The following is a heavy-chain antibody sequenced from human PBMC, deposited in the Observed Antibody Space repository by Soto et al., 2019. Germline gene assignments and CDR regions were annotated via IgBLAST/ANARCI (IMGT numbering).Heavy chain of an antibody. Sequence: TSETLSLTCAVSGGSISSSNWWSWVRQPPGKGLEWIGEIYHSGSTNYNPSLKSRVTISVDKSKNQFSLKLSSVTAADTAVYYCARQGLYCISTSCYARGDYYYYGMDVWGQGTTVTVSS. CDR1: GGSISSSNW. D-gene: IGHD2-2*01. J-gene: IGHJ6*02. CDR3: ARQGLYCISTSCYARGDYYYYGMDV. V-gene: IGHV4-4*02. CDR2: IYHSGST.